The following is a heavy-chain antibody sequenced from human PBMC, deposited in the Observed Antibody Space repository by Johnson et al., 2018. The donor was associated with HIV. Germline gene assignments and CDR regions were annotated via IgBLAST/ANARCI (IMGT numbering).Heavy chain of an antibody. CDR1: GFTFDDYG. D-gene: IGHD3-22*01. CDR3: ARGLTPLRYDTSPRDAFDI. V-gene: IGHV3-20*04. Sequence: VQLVESGGGVVRPVGSLRLSCAASGFTFDDYGMNWVRQAPGKGLEWVSGINWNGGSTGYADSVKGRFTLSRDNATNSLYLQMNSLRAEDTALYYCARGLTPLRYDTSPRDAFDIWGQGTVVTGS. J-gene: IGHJ3*02. CDR2: INWNGGST.